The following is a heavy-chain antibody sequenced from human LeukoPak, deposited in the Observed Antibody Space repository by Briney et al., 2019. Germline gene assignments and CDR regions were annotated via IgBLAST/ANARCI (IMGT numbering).Heavy chain of an antibody. V-gene: IGHV4-59*01. CDR1: GGSISSYY. CDR3: ARHQRGNSDAFDI. Sequence: PSETLSLTCTVSGGSISSYYWNWIRQPPGKGLEWIGFIYYSGTTNYNPSLKSRVTISVDTSKNRFSLKLSSVTAADTAVFYCARHQRGNSDAFDIWGQGTMVTVSS. D-gene: IGHD4-23*01. J-gene: IGHJ3*02. CDR2: IYYSGTT.